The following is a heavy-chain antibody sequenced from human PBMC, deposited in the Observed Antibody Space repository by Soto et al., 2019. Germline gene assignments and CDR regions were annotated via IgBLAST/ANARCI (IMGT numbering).Heavy chain of an antibody. Sequence: QVQLVESGGGVVQPGRSLRLSCAASGFTFSSYGMHWVRQAPGKGLEWVAVISYDGSNKYYADSVKGRFTISRDNSKNTLYLQMNSLRAEDTAVYYCAKDRLSALYGDYGGYYYGMDVWGQGTTVTVSS. CDR3: AKDRLSALYGDYGGYYYGMDV. CDR1: GFTFSSYG. V-gene: IGHV3-30*18. CDR2: ISYDGSNK. J-gene: IGHJ6*02. D-gene: IGHD4-17*01.